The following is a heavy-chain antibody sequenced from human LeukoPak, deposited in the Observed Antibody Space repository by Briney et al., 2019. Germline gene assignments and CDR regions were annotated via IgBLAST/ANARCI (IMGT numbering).Heavy chain of an antibody. Sequence: GGSLRLSCAASGFTVGSNTMSWVRQAPGKGLEWVSSISSSSSYICYADSVQGRFTISRYNAKNSLHLQMNSLRAEDTSVYYCARGGDGSSSWPETFDYWGQGTLVTVSS. J-gene: IGHJ4*02. D-gene: IGHD6-13*01. CDR2: ISSSSSYI. CDR3: ARGGDGSSSWPETFDY. V-gene: IGHV3-21*01. CDR1: GFTVGSNT.